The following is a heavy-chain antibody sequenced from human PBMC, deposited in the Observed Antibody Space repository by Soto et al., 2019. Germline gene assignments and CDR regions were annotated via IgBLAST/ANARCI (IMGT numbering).Heavy chain of an antibody. Sequence: ASVKVSCKASGYTFTSYYMHWVRQAPGQGLEWMGIINPSGGSTSYAQKFQGRVTMTRDTSTSTVYMELSSLRSEDTAAYYCARLGIAAHLSYYGMDVWGQGTTVTVSS. D-gene: IGHD6-13*01. J-gene: IGHJ6*02. CDR2: INPSGGST. V-gene: IGHV1-46*01. CDR3: ARLGIAAHLSYYGMDV. CDR1: GYTFTSYY.